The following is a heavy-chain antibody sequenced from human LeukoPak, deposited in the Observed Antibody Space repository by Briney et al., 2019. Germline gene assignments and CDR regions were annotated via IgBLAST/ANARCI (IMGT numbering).Heavy chain of an antibody. D-gene: IGHD6-6*01. V-gene: IGHV4-59*08. J-gene: IGHJ5*01. CDR2: IYDSAAT. Sequence: ETLSLTCTVFGSMSKHFRSWIGQLPGKGLEWIGYIYDSAATDYNPSLRSRVPMTVDTYANKFSLKLSSVTMADKAVYYCATRPAGNTWG. CDR1: GSMSKHF. CDR3: ATRPAGNT.